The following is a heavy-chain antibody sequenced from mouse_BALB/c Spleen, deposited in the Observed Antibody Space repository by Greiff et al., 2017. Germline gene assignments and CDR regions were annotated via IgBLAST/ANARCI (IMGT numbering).Heavy chain of an antibody. J-gene: IGHJ3*01. CDR1: GFTFSSYG. D-gene: IGHD1-2*01. CDR3: ARRGLRLPFAY. CDR2: ISSGGSYT. V-gene: IGHV5-6*01. Sequence: DVQLVESGGDLVKPGGSLKLSCAASGFTFSSYGMSWVRQTPDKRLEWVATISSGGSYTYYPDSVKGRFTISRDNAKNTLYLQMSSLKSEDTAMYYCARRGLRLPFAYWGQGTLVTVSA.